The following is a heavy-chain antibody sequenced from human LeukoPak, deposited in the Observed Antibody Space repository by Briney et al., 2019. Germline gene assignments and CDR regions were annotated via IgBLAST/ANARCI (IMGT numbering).Heavy chain of an antibody. D-gene: IGHD4-17*01. CDR2: INPSGGST. CDR3: ARDPDPGYGDYVGCWFDP. CDR1: GYTFTSYY. J-gene: IGHJ5*02. V-gene: IGHV1-46*01. Sequence: ASVKVSCKASGYTFTSYYMHWVRQAPGQGLEWMGIINPSGGSTSYAQKFQGRVTMTRDTSTSTVYMELSSLRSEDTAVYYCARDPDPGYGDYVGCWFDPWGQGTLVTVSS.